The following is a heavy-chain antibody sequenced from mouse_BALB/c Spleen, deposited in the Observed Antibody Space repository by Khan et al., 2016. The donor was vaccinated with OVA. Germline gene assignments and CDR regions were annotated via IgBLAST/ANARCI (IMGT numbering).Heavy chain of an antibody. CDR1: GFSLTDYG. CDR3: AKLLWSHYYALDY. D-gene: IGHD1-1*02. CDR2: IWGGGTT. V-gene: IGHV2-6-5*01. J-gene: IGHJ4*01. Sequence: QVQLKQSGPGLVAPSQSLSITCTVSGFSLTDYGVSWIRQPPGKGLEWLGLIWGGGTTYYNSVLNSRLSISKDNSKSQVFLKMNSLQTDDTAIYYCAKLLWSHYYALDYWGQGTSVTVSS.